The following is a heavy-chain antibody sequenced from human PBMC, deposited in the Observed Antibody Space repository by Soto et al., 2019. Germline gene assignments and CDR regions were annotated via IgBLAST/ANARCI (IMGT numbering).Heavy chain of an antibody. V-gene: IGHV4-59*01. J-gene: IGHJ4*02. CDR3: ARDNGNYDFDL. CDR1: GVYIRGFY. D-gene: IGHD1-7*01. CDR2: VYYSGST. Sequence: QVQLQESGPGLVKSSETLSLTCDVSGVYIRGFYWTWIRQSPGQGLEWIGYVYYSGSTSYNPSLESRVTISLDTSKSRFSLKLSSVTAADTAFYYCARDNGNYDFDLWGQGTLVTVSS.